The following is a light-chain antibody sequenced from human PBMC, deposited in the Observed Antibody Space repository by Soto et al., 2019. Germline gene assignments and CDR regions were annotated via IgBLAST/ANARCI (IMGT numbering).Light chain of an antibody. CDR3: QQHNNWPPWT. V-gene: IGKV3-15*01. CDR2: GAS. CDR1: QSVSSN. J-gene: IGKJ1*01. Sequence: EIVMTQSPATLSVSLGERATLSCRASQSVSSNLAWYQQKPGQAPRLLMYGASTRATGIPDRFSGSGSGTEFTLTISSLQSEDFAVYYCQQHNNWPPWTFGQGTMVEIK.